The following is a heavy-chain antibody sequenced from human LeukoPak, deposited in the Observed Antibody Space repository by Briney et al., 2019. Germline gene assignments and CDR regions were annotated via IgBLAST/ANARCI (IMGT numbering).Heavy chain of an antibody. Sequence: SETLSLTCTVSGGSISSYYWSWIRQPPGKGLEWIGYIYYSGSTNYNPSLKSRVTISVDTSKNQFSLKLSSVTAADTAVYYCARAPQLRLAHYFDYWGQGTLVTVSS. D-gene: IGHD3-9*01. CDR2: IYYSGST. V-gene: IGHV4-59*08. CDR3: ARAPQLRLAHYFDY. CDR1: GGSISSYY. J-gene: IGHJ4*02.